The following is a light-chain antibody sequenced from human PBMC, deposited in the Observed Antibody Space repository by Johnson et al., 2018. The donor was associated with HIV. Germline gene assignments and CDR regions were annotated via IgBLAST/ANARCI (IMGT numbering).Light chain of an antibody. V-gene: IGLV1-51*02. CDR3: GTWDSSLRAYNYV. Sequence: QSVLTQPPSVSAAPGQKVTISCSGSSSNIGNNYVSWYQQIPGTAPKLLIYENNKRPSGIPDRFSGSKSGTSATLGITGLQTGDEADYYCGTWDSSLRAYNYVVGSGTKVTVL. CDR1: SSNIGNNY. CDR2: ENN. J-gene: IGLJ1*01.